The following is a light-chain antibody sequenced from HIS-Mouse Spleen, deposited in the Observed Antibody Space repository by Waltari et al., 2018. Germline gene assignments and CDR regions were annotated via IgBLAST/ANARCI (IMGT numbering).Light chain of an antibody. CDR1: ALQKKY. J-gene: IGLJ2*01. CDR2: EDS. Sequence: SYELPQPPSVSVSLGQTARITLSGTALQKKYAYWYQQKSGQAPVLVIFEDSKRPSGIPERFSGSSSGTMATLTISGAQVEDEADYYCYSTDSSGNHRVFGGGTKLTVL. CDR3: YSTDSSGNHRV. V-gene: IGLV3-10*01.